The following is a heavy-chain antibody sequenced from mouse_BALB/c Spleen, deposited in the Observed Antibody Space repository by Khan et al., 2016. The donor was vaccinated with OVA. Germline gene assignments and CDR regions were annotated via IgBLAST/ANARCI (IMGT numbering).Heavy chain of an antibody. Sequence: EVQLQESGPSLVKPSQTLSLTCSVTGDSITSGYWNWIRKFPGHKLEYMGYIIYTGYTYYNPSLKSRISITRHTSKNQYYLQLNSVTDEDTATYYCARATYRYAFVYWGQGTLVTVSA. CDR2: IIYTGYT. J-gene: IGHJ3*01. V-gene: IGHV3-8*02. CDR3: ARATYRYAFVY. D-gene: IGHD2-14*01. CDR1: GDSITSGY.